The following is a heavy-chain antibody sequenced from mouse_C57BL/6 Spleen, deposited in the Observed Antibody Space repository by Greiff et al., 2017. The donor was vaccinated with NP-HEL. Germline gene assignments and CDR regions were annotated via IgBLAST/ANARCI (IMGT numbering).Heavy chain of an antibody. Sequence: EVKLVESGGGLVQPGGSLSLSCAASGFTFTDYYMSWVRQPPGKALEWLGFIRNKANGYTTEYSASVKGRFTISRDNSQSILYLQMNALRAEDSATYYCARYTWYYWYFDVLGTGTTVTVSS. CDR2: IRNKANGYTT. CDR3: ARYTWYYWYFDV. V-gene: IGHV7-3*01. CDR1: GFTFTDYY. D-gene: IGHD1-1*02. J-gene: IGHJ1*03.